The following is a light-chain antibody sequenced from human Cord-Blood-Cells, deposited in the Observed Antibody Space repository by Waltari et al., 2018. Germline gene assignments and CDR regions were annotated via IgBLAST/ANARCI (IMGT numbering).Light chain of an antibody. CDR3: CSYAGSYNWV. CDR1: SSDVGGSNY. Sequence: QSALTQPRSVSVSPGQSVTISCTGTSSDVGGSNYVSWYQQHPGKAPKLMIYDVSKRPSGVPDRFSGSKSGNTASLTVSGLQAEDEADYYCCSYAGSYNWVFGGGTKLTVL. V-gene: IGLV2-11*01. J-gene: IGLJ3*02. CDR2: DVS.